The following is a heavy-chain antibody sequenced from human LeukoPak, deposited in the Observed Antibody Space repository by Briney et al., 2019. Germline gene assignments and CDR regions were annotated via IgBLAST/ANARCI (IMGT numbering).Heavy chain of an antibody. CDR1: GFXFSSYA. Sequence: GRSLRLSCAASGFXFSSYAIHWVRQAPGKGLEWVAVISYDGSNKYYADSVKGRFTISRENSKNTLYLQMNSLRAEDTAVYYCARDHYGSGDARRFDYWGQGTLVTVSS. V-gene: IGHV3-30-3*01. CDR3: ARDHYGSGDARRFDY. J-gene: IGHJ4*02. CDR2: ISYDGSNK. D-gene: IGHD3-10*01.